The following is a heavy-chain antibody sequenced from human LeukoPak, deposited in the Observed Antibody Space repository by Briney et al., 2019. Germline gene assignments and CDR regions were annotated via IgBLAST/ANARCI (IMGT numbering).Heavy chain of an antibody. V-gene: IGHV4-59*01. J-gene: IGHJ4*02. CDR3: ARGGSLGDYTAHFDY. CDR1: GGSISSYN. Sequence: SETLSLTCTVSGGSISSYNWSWIRQPPGKGLGCMGYIYYSGSTNYNPSLKSRVTISVDTSKNQFSLKLSSVTAADTAVYYCARGGSLGDYTAHFDYWGQGTLVTVSS. D-gene: IGHD4-17*01. CDR2: IYYSGST.